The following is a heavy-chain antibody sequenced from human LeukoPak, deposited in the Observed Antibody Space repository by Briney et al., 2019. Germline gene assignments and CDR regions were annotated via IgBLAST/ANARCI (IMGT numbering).Heavy chain of an antibody. Sequence: ASVKVSCKASGSPFTGYYMHWGSQAPGQGLEGMGGFNANSGGTKYAQKFQGRVTMTRDTSISTAYMELSRLRSDDTAVYYCARDDGPQHGYWGQGTLVTVSS. J-gene: IGHJ4*02. V-gene: IGHV1-2*02. CDR1: GSPFTGYY. CDR3: ARDDGPQHGY. CDR2: FNANSGGT.